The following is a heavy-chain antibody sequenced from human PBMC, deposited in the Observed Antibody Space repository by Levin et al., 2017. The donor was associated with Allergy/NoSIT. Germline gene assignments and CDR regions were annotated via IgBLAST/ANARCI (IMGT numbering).Heavy chain of an antibody. J-gene: IGHJ4*02. CDR3: ARDKGWPPLGY. Sequence: ASVKVSCKASGYTFSGYYIHWVRQAPGLGLEWMGWINPNTGGTNYAQKFRDRVTMTRDTSITTAYMELSRLRFDDTAVYYCARDKGWPPLGYWGQGTVVTVSS. V-gene: IGHV1-2*02. CDR1: GYTFSGYY. CDR2: INPNTGGT. D-gene: IGHD2-15*01.